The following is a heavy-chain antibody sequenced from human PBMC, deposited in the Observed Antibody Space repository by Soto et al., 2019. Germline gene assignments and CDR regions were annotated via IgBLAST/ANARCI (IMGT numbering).Heavy chain of an antibody. D-gene: IGHD3-10*01. CDR3: ARDRGGYGPPDV. Sequence: PGGSLRLSCVASGFTFRSYWMSWVRQAPGKGLEWVANIKQDESQKFYVDSVKGRFTISRDNAKNSLYLQMNSLRVEDTAVYYCARDRGGYGPPDVWGQGTTVTVSS. V-gene: IGHV3-7*01. CDR2: IKQDESQK. J-gene: IGHJ6*02. CDR1: GFTFRSYW.